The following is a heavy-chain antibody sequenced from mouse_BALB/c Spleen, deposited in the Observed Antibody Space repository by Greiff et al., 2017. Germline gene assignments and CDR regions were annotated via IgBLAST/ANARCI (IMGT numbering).Heavy chain of an antibody. CDR3: ATYDSWFAY. Sequence: EVMLVESGGGLVKPGGSLKLSCAASGFTFSSYAMSWVRQSPEKRLEWVAEISSGGSYTYYPDTVTGRFTISRDNAKNTLYLEMSSLRSEDTAMYYCATYDSWFAYWGQGTLVTVSA. D-gene: IGHD2-4*01. V-gene: IGHV5-9-4*01. J-gene: IGHJ3*01. CDR2: ISSGGSYT. CDR1: GFTFSSYA.